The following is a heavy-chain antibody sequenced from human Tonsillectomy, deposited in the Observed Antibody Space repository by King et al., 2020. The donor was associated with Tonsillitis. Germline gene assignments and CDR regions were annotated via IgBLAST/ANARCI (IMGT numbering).Heavy chain of an antibody. Sequence: VQLVESGGDLVQPEGSLRLSCVASGFTFTDYWMAWVRQAPGKGLEWVADIKGDGSKRYYVDSVKGRFTISRDNAKNSLFLQMNYLRAEDTALYYCVRDDCNTPSAFDYWGQGTLFTVSS. V-gene: IGHV3-7*03. CDR3: VRDDCNTPSAFDY. D-gene: IGHD2-21*02. J-gene: IGHJ4*02. CDR1: GFTFTDYW. CDR2: IKGDGSKR.